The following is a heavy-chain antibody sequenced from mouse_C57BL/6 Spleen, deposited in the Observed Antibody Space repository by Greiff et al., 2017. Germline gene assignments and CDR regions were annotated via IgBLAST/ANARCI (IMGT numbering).Heavy chain of an antibody. V-gene: IGHV10-3*01. Sequence: EVKLMESGGGLVQPKGSLKLSCAASGFTFNTYAMHWVRQAPGKGLEWVARIRSKSSNYATYYADSVKDRFTISRDDYHSMLYLQMNNLKTEDPAMYYCVSIYEGYYGPHYYAMDYWGQGTSVTVSS. CDR2: IRSKSSNYAT. CDR3: VSIYEGYYGPHYYAMDY. J-gene: IGHJ4*01. D-gene: IGHD2-3*01. CDR1: GFTFNTYA.